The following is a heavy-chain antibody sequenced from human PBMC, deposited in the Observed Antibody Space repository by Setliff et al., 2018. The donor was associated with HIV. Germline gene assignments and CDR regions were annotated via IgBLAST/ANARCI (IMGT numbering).Heavy chain of an antibody. Sequence: SETLSLTCTVSGGSIFSHYWSWIRQPPGKGLEWIGYIYYSGSTNYNPSLKSRVTISVDTSKNQFSLKLSSVTAADKAVYYCASTGGYSYGFFDYWGQGALGNASS. CDR1: GGSIFSHY. D-gene: IGHD5-18*01. V-gene: IGHV4-59*11. CDR2: IYYSGST. J-gene: IGHJ4*02. CDR3: ASTGGYSYGFFDY.